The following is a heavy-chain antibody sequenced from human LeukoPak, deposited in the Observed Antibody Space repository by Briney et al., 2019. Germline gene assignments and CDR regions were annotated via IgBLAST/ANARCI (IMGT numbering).Heavy chain of an antibody. D-gene: IGHD3-10*01. V-gene: IGHV1-18*04. Sequence: SVKVSCKASGYTFTGYYMHWVRQAPGQGLEWMGWISAYNGKTNYAQKFQGRVTMTTDTPTSTAYMELRSLRSDDTAVYYCARDRGPPVDYWGQGTLVTVSS. J-gene: IGHJ4*02. CDR3: ARDRGPPVDY. CDR2: ISAYNGKT. CDR1: GYTFTGYY.